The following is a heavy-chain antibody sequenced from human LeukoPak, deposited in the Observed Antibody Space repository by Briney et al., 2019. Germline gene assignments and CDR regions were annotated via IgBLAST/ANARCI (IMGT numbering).Heavy chain of an antibody. CDR2: INPNSGGT. Sequence: GASVEVSCKASGYTFTGYYMHWVRQAPGQGLEWMGWINPNSGGTNYAQKFQGRVTMTRDTSISTAYMELSRLRSDDTAVYYCARGYHSTSRVGATTGFGYWGQGTLVTVSS. J-gene: IGHJ4*02. V-gene: IGHV1-2*02. CDR3: ARGYHSTSRVGATTGFGY. CDR1: GYTFTGYY. D-gene: IGHD1-26*01.